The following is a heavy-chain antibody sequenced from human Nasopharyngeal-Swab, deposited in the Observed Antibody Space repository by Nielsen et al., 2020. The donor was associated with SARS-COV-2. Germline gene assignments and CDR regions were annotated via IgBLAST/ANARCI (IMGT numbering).Heavy chain of an antibody. V-gene: IGHV3-33*01. CDR1: GFTFSSYG. CDR3: ARDRTVITTVYFDY. Sequence: GGSLRLSCAASGFTFSSYGMHWVRQAPGKGLEWVAVIWYDGSNKYYADSAKGRFTISRDNSKNTLYLQMNSLRAEDTAVYYCARDRTVITTVYFDYWGQGTLVTVSS. D-gene: IGHD4-17*01. J-gene: IGHJ4*02. CDR2: IWYDGSNK.